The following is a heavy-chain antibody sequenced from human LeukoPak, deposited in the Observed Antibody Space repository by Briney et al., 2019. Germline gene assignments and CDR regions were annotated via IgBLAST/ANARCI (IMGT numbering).Heavy chain of an antibody. V-gene: IGHV3-74*01. CDR3: IREVQVRASASLGL. CDR1: GFTISGFW. CDR2: LDSAGTTI. Sequence: GGSLRLSCAASGFTISGFWMHWGRQGPGEGGGWGARLDSAGTTINNEDYVKGRFTISTDNVSNTLHLQINKLNLEDTDVYFCIREVQVRASASLGLWGRGTLVTVS. J-gene: IGHJ4*01. D-gene: IGHD1-1*01.